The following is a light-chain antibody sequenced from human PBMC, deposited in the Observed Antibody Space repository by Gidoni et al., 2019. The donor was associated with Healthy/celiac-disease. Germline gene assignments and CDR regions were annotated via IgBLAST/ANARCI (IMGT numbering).Light chain of an antibody. J-gene: IGKJ1*01. CDR3: QQYGSSPWT. Sequence: EILLTQSPGTLFLSPGERATLSCRASQSVSSSYLAWYQQKPGQAPRFLIYGAPSRATGIPDRLSGSGSGTDFTLTISRLEPEDFAVYYCQQYGSSPWTFGQGTKVEIK. CDR1: QSVSSSY. CDR2: GAP. V-gene: IGKV3-20*01.